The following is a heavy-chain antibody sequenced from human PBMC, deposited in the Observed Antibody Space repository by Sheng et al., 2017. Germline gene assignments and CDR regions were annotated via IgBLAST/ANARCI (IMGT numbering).Heavy chain of an antibody. D-gene: IGHD2-2*01. CDR2: INHSGST. Sequence: QVQLQQWGAGLLKPSETLSLTCAVYGGSFSGYYWSWIRQPPGKGLEWIGEINHSGSTNYNPSLKSRVTISVDTSKNQFSLKLSSVTAADTAVYYCARGGRYCSSTSCHPKRYDVWGRRDHGHRLL. CDR1: GGSFSGYY. CDR3: ARGGRYCSSTSCHPKRYDV. J-gene: IGHJ6*02. V-gene: IGHV4-34*01.